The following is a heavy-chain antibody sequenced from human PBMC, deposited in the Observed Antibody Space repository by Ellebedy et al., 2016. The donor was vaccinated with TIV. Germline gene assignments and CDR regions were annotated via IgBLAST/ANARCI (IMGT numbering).Heavy chain of an antibody. CDR1: GFTFSSYA. Sequence: GESLKISCAASGFTFSSYAMHWVRQAPGKGLEWVAVISYDGSNKYYADSVKGRFTISRDNSKNMLYLQMNNLRAEDTAIYYCAKGCTGTNCYTDYWGQGTLVTVSS. CDR3: AKGCTGTNCYTDY. D-gene: IGHD2-2*01. V-gene: IGHV3-30-3*01. J-gene: IGHJ4*02. CDR2: ISYDGSNK.